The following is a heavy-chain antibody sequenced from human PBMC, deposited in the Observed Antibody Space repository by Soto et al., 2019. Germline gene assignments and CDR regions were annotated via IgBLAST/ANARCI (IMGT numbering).Heavy chain of an antibody. Sequence: PSETLSVTCTVSGGSISSGGYHWGWIRQPPGKGLEWVGNSHYSGSAYYNPSLKSRVTIFVDTSKNQVSLKLSSVTAADTAIYFCARTANWLDPWGQGTLVTVSS. V-gene: IGHV4-39*01. CDR2: SHYSGSA. CDR1: GGSISSGGYH. CDR3: ARTANWLDP. J-gene: IGHJ5*02.